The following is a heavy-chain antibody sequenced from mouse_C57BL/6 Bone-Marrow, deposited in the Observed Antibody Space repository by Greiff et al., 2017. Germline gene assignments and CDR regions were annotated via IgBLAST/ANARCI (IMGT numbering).Heavy chain of an antibody. CDR2: ISSGGSYT. CDR1: GFTFSSYG. V-gene: IGHV5-6*01. J-gene: IGHJ2*01. Sequence: EVLLVESGGDLVKPGGSLKLSCAASGFTFSSYGMSWVRLTPDKRLEWVATISSGGSYTYYQDSVKGRFTLSTDNAKNTLYLQMSGLKSEDTAMYYFARRGDWGQGTTLTSFS. CDR3: ARRGD.